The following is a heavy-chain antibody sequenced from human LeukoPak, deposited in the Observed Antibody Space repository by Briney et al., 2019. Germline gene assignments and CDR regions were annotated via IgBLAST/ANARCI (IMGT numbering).Heavy chain of an antibody. CDR2: IIPIFGTA. Sequence: SVKVSCKASGGTFSSYAISWVRQAPGQGLEWMGGIIPIFGTANYAQKFQGRVTMTSDTSTSTVYMELSSLGSEDTAVYYCARGGSSWYWAFDIWGQGTMVTVSS. CDR1: GGTFSSYA. V-gene: IGHV1-69*05. D-gene: IGHD6-13*01. J-gene: IGHJ3*02. CDR3: ARGGSSWYWAFDI.